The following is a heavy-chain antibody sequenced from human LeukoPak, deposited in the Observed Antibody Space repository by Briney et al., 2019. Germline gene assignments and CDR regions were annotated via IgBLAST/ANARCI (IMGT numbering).Heavy chain of an antibody. CDR1: GFTFTNYG. V-gene: IGHV3-30*02. D-gene: IGHD3-22*01. CDR3: ARAYLDSDGFYFHGY. J-gene: IGHJ4*02. Sequence: GGSLRLSCAASGFTFTNYGMHWVRQAPGKGLEWVAFIQYDGSDKYYADSVKGRFTISRDNDKNTLYLQMNSLRAEDTAVYYCARAYLDSDGFYFHGYWGQGTLVTVSS. CDR2: IQYDGSDK.